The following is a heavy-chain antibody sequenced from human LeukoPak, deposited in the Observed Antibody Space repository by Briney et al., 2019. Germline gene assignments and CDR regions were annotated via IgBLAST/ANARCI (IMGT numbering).Heavy chain of an antibody. J-gene: IGHJ4*02. CDR1: GGSINRYY. V-gene: IGHV4-59*01. D-gene: IGHD2-2*01. CDR3: ARDVIGYCSSASCYSYFDY. CDR2: VYYSGST. Sequence: SETLSLTCTVSGGSINRYYWGWLRQPPGKGLEWIGFVYYSGSTNYNPSLLSRVTISVDTSKNQFSLKLSSVTAADTAVYYCARDVIGYCSSASCYSYFDYWGQGTLVTVTS.